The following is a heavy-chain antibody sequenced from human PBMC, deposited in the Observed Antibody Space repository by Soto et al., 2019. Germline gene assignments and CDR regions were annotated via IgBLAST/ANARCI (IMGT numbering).Heavy chain of an antibody. V-gene: IGHV4-4*02. CDR1: GGSISSSNW. Sequence: LSLTCAVSGGSISSSNWWSWVRQPPGKGLEWIGEIYHSGSTNYNPSLKSRVTISVDKSKNQFSLKLSSVTAADTAVYYCASRIAVAGSTNWFDPWGQGTLVTVSS. J-gene: IGHJ5*02. CDR2: IYHSGST. CDR3: ASRIAVAGSTNWFDP. D-gene: IGHD6-19*01.